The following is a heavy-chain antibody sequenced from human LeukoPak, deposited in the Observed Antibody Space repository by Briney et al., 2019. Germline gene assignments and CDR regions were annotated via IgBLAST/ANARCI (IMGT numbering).Heavy chain of an antibody. CDR1: GFTFSSYA. V-gene: IGHV3-23*01. J-gene: IGHJ4*02. CDR2: ISGSGGST. CDR3: ASVTGYGYGSIDY. D-gene: IGHD5-18*01. Sequence: PGGSLRLSCAASGFTFSSYAMSWVRQAPGKGLEWVSAISGSGGSTYYADSVKGRLTISRDNSKNTLYLQMNSLRAEDTAVYYCASVTGYGYGSIDYWGQGTLVTVSS.